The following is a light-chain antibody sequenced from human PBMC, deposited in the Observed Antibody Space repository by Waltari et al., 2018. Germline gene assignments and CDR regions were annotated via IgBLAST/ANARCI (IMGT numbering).Light chain of an antibody. J-gene: IGLJ3*02. CDR3: CSFTRSSTWV. Sequence: QSALTQPASVSGSPGQSITISCTGSSSDVGGYNYVSWSQQHPGKAPKLMIFDVNNRASGVSNRFSGSKSGNTASLTISGLQVEDEAEYYCCSFTRSSTWVFGGGTKLTVL. CDR2: DVN. CDR1: SSDVGGYNY. V-gene: IGLV2-14*03.